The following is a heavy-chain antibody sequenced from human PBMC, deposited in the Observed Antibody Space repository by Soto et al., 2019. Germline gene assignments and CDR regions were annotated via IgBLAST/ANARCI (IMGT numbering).Heavy chain of an antibody. V-gene: IGHV3-15*01. Sequence: PGGSLRLCWAAVGFTFSNAWRSWVRQAPGKGLEWVGRIKSKTDGGTTDYAAPVKGRFTISRDNAKNSLYLQMNSLRAEDTAVYYCARDGRSLDVDIVATTTLFDYWGQGTLVTVPS. CDR2: IKSKTDGGTT. CDR1: GFTFSNAW. CDR3: ARDGRSLDVDIVATTTLFDY. J-gene: IGHJ4*02. D-gene: IGHD5-12*01.